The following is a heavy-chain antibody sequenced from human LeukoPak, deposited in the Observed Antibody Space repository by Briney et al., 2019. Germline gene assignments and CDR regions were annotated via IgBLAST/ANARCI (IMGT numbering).Heavy chain of an antibody. Sequence: GGSLTLSCAASGFTFSNAWMSWVRQAPGKGLEWVANIKQDGSEKYYVDSVKGRFTISRDNAKNSLYLQMNSLRAEDTAVYYCAQDLDRQFGAGKYSWFDTWGQGTLVTVSS. J-gene: IGHJ5*02. CDR3: AQDLDRQFGAGKYSWFDT. CDR1: GFTFSNAW. CDR2: IKQDGSEK. V-gene: IGHV3-7*01. D-gene: IGHD3-10*01.